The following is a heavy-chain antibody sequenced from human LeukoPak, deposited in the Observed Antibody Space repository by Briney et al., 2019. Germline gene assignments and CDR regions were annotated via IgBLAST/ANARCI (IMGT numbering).Heavy chain of an antibody. CDR1: GYTFTSYD. V-gene: IGHV1-8*03. Sequence: ASVKVSCKASGYTFTSYDINWVRQATGQGLEWMGWMNPNSGNTGYAQKFQGRVTITADESTSTAYMELSSLRSEDTAVYYCARGADYSSDYWGQGTLVTVSS. J-gene: IGHJ4*02. CDR3: ARGADYSSDY. CDR2: MNPNSGNT.